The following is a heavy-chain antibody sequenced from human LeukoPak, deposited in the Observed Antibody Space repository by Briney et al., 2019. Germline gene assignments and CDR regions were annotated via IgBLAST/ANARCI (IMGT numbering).Heavy chain of an antibody. CDR1: GYTFTGYF. CDR2: INPNSGGT. V-gene: IGHV1-2*02. Sequence: ASMKVSCKASGYTFTGYFMHWVRQAPGQGLEWMGWINPNSGGTNYAQKFQGRVTMTRDTSISTAYMELSGLRSGDTAVYYCARHPFSAPFDYWGQGILVTVSS. D-gene: IGHD6-19*01. CDR3: ARHPFSAPFDY. J-gene: IGHJ4*02.